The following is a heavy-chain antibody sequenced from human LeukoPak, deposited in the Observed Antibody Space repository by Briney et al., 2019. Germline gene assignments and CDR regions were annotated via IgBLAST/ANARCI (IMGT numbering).Heavy chain of an antibody. J-gene: IGHJ4*02. V-gene: IGHV3-23*01. D-gene: IGHD3-22*01. CDR3: AKDSYYYDSSGYYGLDY. Sequence: GGSLRLSCAASGFTFSSYGMSWVRQAPGKGLEWVSAISGSGGSTYYADSVKGRFTISRDNSKNTLYLQMNSLRAEDTAVYYCAKDSYYYDSSGYYGLDYWGQGTLVTVSS. CDR1: GFTFSSYG. CDR2: ISGSGGST.